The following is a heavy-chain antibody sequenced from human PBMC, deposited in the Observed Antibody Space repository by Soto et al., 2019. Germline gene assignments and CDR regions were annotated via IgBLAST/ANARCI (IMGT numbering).Heavy chain of an antibody. CDR2: IYYSGST. CDR3: ATLDDYGDRPYFDY. Sequence: QLQLQESGPGLVKPSETLSLTCTVSGGSISSSSYYWGWIRQPPGKGLEWIGSIYYSGSTYYNPSLKSRVTISVDTSKNQFSLKLSSVTAADTAVYYCATLDDYGDRPYFDYWGQGTLVTVSS. CDR1: GGSISSSSYY. V-gene: IGHV4-39*01. D-gene: IGHD4-17*01. J-gene: IGHJ4*02.